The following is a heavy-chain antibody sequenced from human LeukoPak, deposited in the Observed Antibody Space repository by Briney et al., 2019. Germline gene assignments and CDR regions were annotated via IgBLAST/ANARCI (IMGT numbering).Heavy chain of an antibody. CDR1: GFTFSNHW. CDR2: IKQDGSEK. D-gene: IGHD2-15*01. V-gene: IGHV3-7*03. Sequence: PGGSLRLSCAASGFTFSNHWMSWVRQAPGKGLEWVANIKQDGSEKYYVDSVKGRFTISRDNAKNSLYLQMNSLRAEDTAVYYCAKDLTFIVVVVAATTSDYWGQGTLVTVSS. J-gene: IGHJ4*02. CDR3: AKDLTFIVVVVAATTSDY.